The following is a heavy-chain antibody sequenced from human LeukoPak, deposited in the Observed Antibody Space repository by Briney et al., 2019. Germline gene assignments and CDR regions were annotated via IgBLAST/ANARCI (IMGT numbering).Heavy chain of an antibody. J-gene: IGHJ5*02. CDR1: GGSISSSSYY. CDR3: ARHGYYDILTGQGGNWFDP. D-gene: IGHD3-9*01. CDR2: IYYSGST. Sequence: PSETLSLTCTVSGGSISSSSYYWGWIRQPPGKGLEWIGSIYYSGSTYYNPSLKSRVTISVDTSKNQFSLKLSSVTAADTAVYYCARHGYYDILTGQGGNWFDPWGQGTLVTVSS. V-gene: IGHV4-39*01.